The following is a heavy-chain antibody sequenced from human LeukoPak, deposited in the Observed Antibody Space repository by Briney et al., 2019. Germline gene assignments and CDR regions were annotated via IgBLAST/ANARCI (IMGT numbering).Heavy chain of an antibody. CDR2: ISSSGSTI. CDR3: VKDDWGIAAAGTHSEGPE. J-gene: IGHJ4*02. Sequence: GGSLRLSCAASGFTFSDYYMSWIRQAPGKGLEWVSYISSSGSTIYYADSVKGRFTISRDNAKNSLYLQMNSLRAEDTAVYYCVKDDWGIAAAGTHSEGPEWGQGTLVTVSS. CDR1: GFTFSDYY. D-gene: IGHD6-13*01. V-gene: IGHV3-11*01.